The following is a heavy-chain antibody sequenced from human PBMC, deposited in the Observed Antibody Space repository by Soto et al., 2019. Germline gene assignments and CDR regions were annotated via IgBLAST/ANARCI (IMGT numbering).Heavy chain of an antibody. CDR2: ISSDGDIT. CDR3: VKVSTFYDILTGYYSTNFFDP. V-gene: IGHV3-64D*06. J-gene: IGHJ5*02. D-gene: IGHD3-9*01. Sequence: EGSLRLSCSASRFTFSEYSMHWVRQAPGKGLQYVSTISSDGDITYYADSVKGRFTISRDNSKNTLYLQMNSLRPEDTAVYYCVKVSTFYDILTGYYSTNFFDPWGQGTLVTVSS. CDR1: RFTFSEYS.